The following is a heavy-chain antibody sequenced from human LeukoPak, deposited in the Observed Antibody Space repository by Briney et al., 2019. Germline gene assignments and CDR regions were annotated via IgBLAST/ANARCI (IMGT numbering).Heavy chain of an antibody. D-gene: IGHD1-26*01. CDR1: GGSISSSNW. CDR2: IYHSGST. V-gene: IGHV4-4*02. CDR3: ARAGLGATYGYYYYMDV. J-gene: IGHJ6*03. Sequence: PSETLSLTCAVSGGSISSSNWWSWVRQPPGKGLEWIGEIYHSGSTNYNPSLKSRVTISVDKSKNQFSLKLSSVTAADTAVYYCARAGLGATYGYYYYMDVWGKGTTVTISS.